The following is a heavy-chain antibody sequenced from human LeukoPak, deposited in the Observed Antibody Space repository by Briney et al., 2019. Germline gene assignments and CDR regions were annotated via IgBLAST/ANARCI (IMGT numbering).Heavy chain of an antibody. CDR2: MNPNRGNT. CDR3: ARGGIAARRGKYYFDY. CDR1: GYTFTSYD. J-gene: IGHJ4*02. Sequence: GASVKVSCKASGYTFTSYDINWVRQATGQGLEWMGWMNPNRGNTGYAQKFQGRVTMTRNTSISIAYMELSSLRSEDTAVYYCARGGIAARRGKYYFDYWGQGTLVTVSS. D-gene: IGHD6-6*01. V-gene: IGHV1-8*01.